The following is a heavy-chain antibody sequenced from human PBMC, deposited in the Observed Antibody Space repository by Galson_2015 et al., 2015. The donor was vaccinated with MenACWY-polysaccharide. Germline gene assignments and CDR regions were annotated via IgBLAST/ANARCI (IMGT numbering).Heavy chain of an antibody. V-gene: IGHV3-11*01. J-gene: IGHJ5*02. CDR2: ISSSGSNI. D-gene: IGHD2-2*01. CDR1: GFTFRDYY. Sequence: SLRLSCAASGFTFRDYYMSWLRQAPGKGLEWLSYISSSGSNIYYADSVKGRFTISRDNAKNSLYLQMNSLRAEDTAVYYCARDHQDIAVVASGDTPNWFDPWGQGTLVIVSS. CDR3: ARDHQDIAVVASGDTPNWFDP.